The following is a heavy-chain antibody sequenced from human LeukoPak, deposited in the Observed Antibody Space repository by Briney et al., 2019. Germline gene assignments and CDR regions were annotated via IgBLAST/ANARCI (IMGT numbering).Heavy chain of an antibody. CDR1: GFTFSTYT. CDR3: VRDKVSNYVFDY. Sequence: GGSLRLSCAASGFTFSTYTMNWVRQAPGKGLVWVSHINSDGSSTSYADSVKGRFTISRDNAKNTLYLQMNSLRAEDTAVYYCVRDKVSNYVFDYWGQGTLVTVSS. V-gene: IGHV3-74*01. J-gene: IGHJ4*02. CDR2: INSDGSST. D-gene: IGHD4-11*01.